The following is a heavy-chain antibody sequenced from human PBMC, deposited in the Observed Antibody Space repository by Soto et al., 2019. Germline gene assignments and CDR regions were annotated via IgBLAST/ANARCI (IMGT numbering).Heavy chain of an antibody. J-gene: IGHJ6*02. Sequence: EVQLVESGGGLVKPGGSLRLSCAASGFTFSSYSMNWVRQAPGKGLEWVSSISSSSSYIYYADSVKGRFTIPRDNAKNPLYLQMNSLRAEDTAVYYCARTYSRSPWADYYYYGMDVWGQGTTVTVSS. CDR1: GFTFSSYS. CDR3: ARTYSRSPWADYYYYGMDV. D-gene: IGHD6-6*01. CDR2: ISSSSSYI. V-gene: IGHV3-21*01.